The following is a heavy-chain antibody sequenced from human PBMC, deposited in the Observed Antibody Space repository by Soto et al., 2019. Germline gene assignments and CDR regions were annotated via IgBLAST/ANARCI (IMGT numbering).Heavy chain of an antibody. D-gene: IGHD6-13*01. CDR3: AGGALGGSSWPFDY. Sequence: QVQLQESGPGLVKPSGTLSLTCAVSGGSISSSNWWSWVRQPPGKGLEWVGEIYHSGSTNYNPSLKGGVHNTINKAKNQVSPKVSPVTAGDKGVYYCAGGALGGSSWPFDYWGQGTLVTVSS. CDR2: IYHSGST. J-gene: IGHJ4*02. CDR1: GGSISSSNW. V-gene: IGHV4-4*02.